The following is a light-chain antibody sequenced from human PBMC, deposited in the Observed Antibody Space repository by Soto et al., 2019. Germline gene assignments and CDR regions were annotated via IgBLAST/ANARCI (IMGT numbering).Light chain of an antibody. CDR2: TAY. CDR3: QQYDGYSRPP. CDR1: QSISNW. Sequence: DIQMTQSPSTLSASVGDRVTITCRASQSISNWLAWYQQKPGKAPKLLIYTAYNLNSGVPSRFSGSGSGTEFTRPISSLQPDNFATYYCQQYDGYSRPPFGGGTKVEIK. V-gene: IGKV1-5*03. J-gene: IGKJ4*01.